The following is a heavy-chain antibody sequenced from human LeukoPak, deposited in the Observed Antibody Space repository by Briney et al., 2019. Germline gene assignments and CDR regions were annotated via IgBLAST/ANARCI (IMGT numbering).Heavy chain of an antibody. Sequence: RAGGSLRLSCAASGFTFSNYNMNWVRQAPGKGLEWVSPISINTRHIYYADSVKGRLTISRDNAKNSLYLQMNSLRAEDTAVYYCSRGGLVLQRQDVFDIWGQGTMVTVSS. J-gene: IGHJ3*02. CDR2: ISINTRHI. CDR1: GFTFSNYN. V-gene: IGHV3-21*01. D-gene: IGHD3-16*01. CDR3: SRGGLVLQRQDVFDI.